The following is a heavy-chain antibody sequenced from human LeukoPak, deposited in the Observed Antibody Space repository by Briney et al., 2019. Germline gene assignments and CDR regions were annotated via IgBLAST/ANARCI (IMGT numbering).Heavy chain of an antibody. V-gene: IGHV1-69-2*01. CDR3: AIDLIDSGTYLIFDI. CDR1: GYTFTNYY. Sequence: GATVKISCKASGYTFTNYYMHWVQQAPGKGLEWMGRVDPEDGEAIFAEKFQGRVTITADTSTGTAYMELRSLRSEDTAVYYCAIDLIDSGTYLIFDIWGQGTLVTVSS. CDR2: VDPEDGEA. D-gene: IGHD1-26*01. J-gene: IGHJ3*02.